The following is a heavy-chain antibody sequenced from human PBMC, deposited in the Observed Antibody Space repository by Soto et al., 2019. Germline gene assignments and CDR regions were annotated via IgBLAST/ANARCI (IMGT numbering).Heavy chain of an antibody. CDR2: IWYDGSNK. J-gene: IGHJ3*02. CDR3: ASVRSSGDYDSVDACDI. Sequence: QVQLVESGGGVVQPGRSLRLSCAASGFTFSSYGMHWVRQAPGKGLEWVAVIWYDGSNKYYADSVKGRFTISRDNSKNTLYVQMNSLGAEDTAVYYCASVRSSGDYDSVDACDIWGQGTMVTVSS. D-gene: IGHD3-22*01. CDR1: GFTFSSYG. V-gene: IGHV3-33*01.